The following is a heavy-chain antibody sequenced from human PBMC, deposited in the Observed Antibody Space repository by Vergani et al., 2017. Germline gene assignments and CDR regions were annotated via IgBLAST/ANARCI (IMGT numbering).Heavy chain of an antibody. D-gene: IGHD1-26*01. J-gene: IGHJ4*02. V-gene: IGHV3-23*01. CDR3: AKDRPRDWETPLFLFDY. CDR1: GFTFTSYG. CDR2: ISGSGGST. Sequence: EVQLLESGGGLVQPGESLRLSCTVSGFTFTSYGISWVRQAPGNGLEWVSGISGSGGSTYYTDSVKGRFIISRDMSKTTLYLQMSSLRADDTAVYYCAKDRPRDWETPLFLFDYWGQGTLVAVSS.